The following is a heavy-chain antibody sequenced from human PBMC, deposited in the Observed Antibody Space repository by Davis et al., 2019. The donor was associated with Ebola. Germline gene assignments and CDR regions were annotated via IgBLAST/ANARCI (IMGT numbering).Heavy chain of an antibody. CDR3: ARAEYCGGDCYPFDY. J-gene: IGHJ4*02. CDR2: TSISGST. Sequence: PGGSLRLSCAASGFTFSSYAINWVRQAPGRGLEWVSATSISGSTYYADSVKGRFTISRDNAKNSLYLQMNSLRDEDTAVYYCARAEYCGGDCYPFDYWGQGTLVTVSS. V-gene: IGHV3-23*01. D-gene: IGHD2-21*02. CDR1: GFTFSSYA.